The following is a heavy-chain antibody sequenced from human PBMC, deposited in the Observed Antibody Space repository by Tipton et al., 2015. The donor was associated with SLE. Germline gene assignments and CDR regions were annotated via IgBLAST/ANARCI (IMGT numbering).Heavy chain of an antibody. D-gene: IGHD2-2*01. V-gene: IGHV4-34*12. J-gene: IGHJ2*01. CDR3: ARRYCSSTSCYFTLVRGGGVGYFDL. CDR2: IIHSGST. CDR1: GGSFRGYY. Sequence: TLSLTCALYGGSFRGYYWSWLRQPPGMGLQWIGEIIHSGSTNYTPSLKSRVTISVDTSKNQFSLELSSVTAADTALYFCARRYCSSTSCYFTLVRGGGVGYFDLWGRGTQVTVTS.